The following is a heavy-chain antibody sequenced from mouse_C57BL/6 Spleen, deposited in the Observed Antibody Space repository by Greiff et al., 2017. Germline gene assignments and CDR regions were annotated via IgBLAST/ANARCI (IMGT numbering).Heavy chain of an antibody. CDR3: AMLKTVLAY. V-gene: IGHV1-74*01. Sequence: QVQLQQPGAELVKPGASVKLSCKASGYTFTSYWMHWVKQRPGQGLEWIGRIHPSDSDTNYNQQFKGKATLTVDKSSSTAYMQLSSRTSEAAEFYCCAMLKTVLAYWGQGTLVTVSA. D-gene: IGHD4-1*01. J-gene: IGHJ3*01. CDR1: GYTFTSYW. CDR2: IHPSDSDT.